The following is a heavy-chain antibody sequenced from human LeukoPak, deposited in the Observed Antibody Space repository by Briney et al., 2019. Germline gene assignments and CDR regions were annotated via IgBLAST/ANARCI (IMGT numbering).Heavy chain of an antibody. CDR3: AKSSGYDLFDY. Sequence: QPGGSLRLSCAASGFTFSNYAMSWVRQAPGKGLEWVSAISGSGGNTYYADSVKGRFTISRDNSKNTLYLRMNSLRAEDTAVYYCAKSSGYDLFDYWGQGTLVTVSS. D-gene: IGHD5-12*01. V-gene: IGHV3-23*01. CDR2: ISGSGGNT. J-gene: IGHJ4*02. CDR1: GFTFSNYA.